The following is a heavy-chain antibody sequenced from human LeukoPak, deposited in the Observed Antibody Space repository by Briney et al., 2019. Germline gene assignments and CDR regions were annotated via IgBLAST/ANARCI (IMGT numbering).Heavy chain of an antibody. J-gene: IGHJ2*01. V-gene: IGHV4-59*08. Sequence: SETLSLTCTVSGGSIRSYYWSWIRQPPGKGLEWIGYIYSSGSTNYNPSLKSRVTMLVDTSKNQFSLKLTSVTAADTAVYYCASLTSEGWYFDLWGRGTLVTVSS. CDR1: GGSIRSYY. CDR3: ASLTSEGWYFDL. D-gene: IGHD1-14*01. CDR2: IYSSGST.